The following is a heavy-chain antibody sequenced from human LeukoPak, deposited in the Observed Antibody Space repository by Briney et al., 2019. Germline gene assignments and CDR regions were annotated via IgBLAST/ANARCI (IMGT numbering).Heavy chain of an antibody. V-gene: IGHV3-30*02. D-gene: IGHD6-19*01. CDR2: IRFDGTNK. J-gene: IGHJ4*02. CDR1: GFTFSSYG. CDR3: ASAVRGQWLATGYYFDY. Sequence: PGGSLRLSCAASGFTFSSYGMHWVRQAPGKGLEWVAFIRFDGTNKYHTDSVKGRFTVSRDNSKNTLYLQMNSLRAEDTAVYYCASAVRGQWLATGYYFDYWGQGTLVTVSS.